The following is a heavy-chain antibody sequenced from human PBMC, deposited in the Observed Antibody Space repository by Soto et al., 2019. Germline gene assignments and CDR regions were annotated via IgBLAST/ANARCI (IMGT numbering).Heavy chain of an antibody. CDR2: IWYDGSDK. V-gene: IGHV3-33*01. J-gene: IGHJ4*02. Sequence: GGSLRLSCAASGFTFSGFGMHWVRQAPGKGLEWVAIIWYDGSDKYYADSVKGRFTISRDNSKNTLYLQMNSLRAEDTAVYHCAFGNLSYYFDFWGQRTPVTVSS. D-gene: IGHD3-16*01. CDR3: AFGNLSYYFDF. CDR1: GFTFSGFG.